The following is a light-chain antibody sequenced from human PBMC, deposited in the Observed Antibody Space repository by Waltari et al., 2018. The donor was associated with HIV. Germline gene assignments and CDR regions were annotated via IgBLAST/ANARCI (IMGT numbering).Light chain of an antibody. J-gene: IGLJ2*01. Sequence: QSVLTQPPSASGTPGQRVTFSCSGSSSNIGSNPVDWYQKLPGTAPRLLIYNNNQRPSRVPDRFSGSKSGTSASLAMSGLQSEDEADYYCAAWDDSLNGHVLFGGGTKLTVL. CDR1: SSNIGSNP. CDR3: AAWDDSLNGHVL. CDR2: NNN. V-gene: IGLV1-44*01.